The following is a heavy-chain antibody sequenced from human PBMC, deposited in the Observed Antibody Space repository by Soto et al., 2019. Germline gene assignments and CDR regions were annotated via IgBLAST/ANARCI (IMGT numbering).Heavy chain of an antibody. CDR1: GFTFSSYA. CDR2: ISGSGGST. Sequence: GGSLRLSCAASGFTFSSYAMSWVRQAPGKGLEWVSGISGSGGSTYYADSVKGRFTISRDNSKNTLYLQMNSLRADDTAVYYCAREYCSGGSCGYYYGMDVWGQGTTVTVSS. D-gene: IGHD2-15*01. CDR3: AREYCSGGSCGYYYGMDV. V-gene: IGHV3-23*01. J-gene: IGHJ6*02.